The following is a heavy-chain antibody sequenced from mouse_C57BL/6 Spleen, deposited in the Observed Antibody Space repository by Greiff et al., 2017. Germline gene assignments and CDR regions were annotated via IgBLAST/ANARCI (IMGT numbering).Heavy chain of an antibody. CDR1: GYTFTSYG. J-gene: IGHJ2*01. CDR3: ARSGYYGSSYEGVDY. D-gene: IGHD1-1*01. Sequence: QVQLQQSGAELARPGASVKLSCKASGYTFTSYGISWVKQRTGQGLEWIGEIYPRSGNTYYNEKFKGKAPLTADKSSSTAYMELRSLTSEDSAVYFCARSGYYGSSYEGVDYWGQGTTLTVSS. CDR2: IYPRSGNT. V-gene: IGHV1-81*01.